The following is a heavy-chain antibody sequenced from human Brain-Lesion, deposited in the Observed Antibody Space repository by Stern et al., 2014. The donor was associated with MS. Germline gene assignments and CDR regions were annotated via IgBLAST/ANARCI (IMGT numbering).Heavy chain of an antibody. D-gene: IGHD6-19*01. V-gene: IGHV4-39*02. CDR3: ARGAGVFDS. CDR1: GGSIGRSSYY. J-gene: IGHJ4*02. CDR2: IFYTGST. Sequence: VQLVESGPGLVKPSETLSLTCTVSGGSIGRSSYYWGWIRQPPGKGLEWIGNIFYTGSTFYDPSLKSRVTIYVDPSNNHFSLRRTSVTAADTAVYYCARGAGVFDSWGQGTLVTVAP.